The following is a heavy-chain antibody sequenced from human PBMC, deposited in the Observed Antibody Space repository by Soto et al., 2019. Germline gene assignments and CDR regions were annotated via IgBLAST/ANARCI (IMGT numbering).Heavy chain of an antibody. J-gene: IGHJ5*02. D-gene: IGHD2-15*01. V-gene: IGHV1-18*04. Sequence: ASVKVSCKTSGYTFTNYGINWVRQAPGQGLEWMGWISAYNGNTNYAQKLQGRVTMTTDTSTSTAYTELRSLRSDDTAVYHCARVHSPTHRHTDKHNWFDPWGQGTLVT. CDR1: GYTFTNYG. CDR2: ISAYNGNT. CDR3: ARVHSPTHRHTDKHNWFDP.